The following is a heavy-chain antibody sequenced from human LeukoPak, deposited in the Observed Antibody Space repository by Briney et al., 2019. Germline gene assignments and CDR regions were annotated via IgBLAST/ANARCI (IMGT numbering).Heavy chain of an antibody. J-gene: IGHJ3*02. CDR1: GFTFSSYG. CDR2: IWYDGSNK. Sequence: GGSLRLSCAASGFTFSSYGMHWVRQAPGKGLEGVAVIWYDGSNKYYADSVKGRFTISRDNSKNTLYLQMNSLRAEDTAVYYCASDNPNADGSAFDIWGQGTLVTVSS. D-gene: IGHD2-15*01. V-gene: IGHV3-33*01. CDR3: ASDNPNADGSAFDI.